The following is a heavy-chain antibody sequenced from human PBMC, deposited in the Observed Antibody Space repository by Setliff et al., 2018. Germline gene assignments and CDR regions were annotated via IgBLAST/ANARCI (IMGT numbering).Heavy chain of an antibody. V-gene: IGHV3-48*01. J-gene: IGHJ6*03. Sequence: GGSLRLSCAASGFTFSTYSMNWVRQAPGKGLEWVSYINSRSDIIYYADSVKGRFTISRDNAKNSLYLRLNSLRAEDTAVYYCASNPRKGRSGGYFYDDPYYYYMDVWGKGTTVTVS. CDR2: INSRSDII. CDR3: ASNPRKGRSGGYFYDDPYYYYMDV. CDR1: GFTFSTYS. D-gene: IGHD1-26*01.